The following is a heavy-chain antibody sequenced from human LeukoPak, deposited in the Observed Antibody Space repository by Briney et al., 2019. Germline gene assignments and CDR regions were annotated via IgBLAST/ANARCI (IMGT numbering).Heavy chain of an antibody. CDR1: GYTFTSYD. V-gene: IGHV1-18*01. CDR2: ISAYNGNT. J-gene: IGHJ5*02. Sequence: ASVKVSCKASGYTFTSYDINWVRQAPGQGLEWMGWISAYNGNTNYAQKLQGRVTMTTDTSTSTAYMELRSLRSDDTAVYYCARARIAAAGNWFDPWGQGTLVTVSS. CDR3: ARARIAAAGNWFDP. D-gene: IGHD6-13*01.